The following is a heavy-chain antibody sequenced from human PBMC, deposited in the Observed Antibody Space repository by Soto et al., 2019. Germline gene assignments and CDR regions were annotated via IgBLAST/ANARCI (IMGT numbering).Heavy chain of an antibody. CDR2: ISESGGST. D-gene: IGHD6-13*01. V-gene: IGHV3-23*01. J-gene: IGHJ4*02. Sequence: GGSLRLSCAASGFTFSDHYMTWIRQAPGKGLEWVSVISESGGSTHYADSVRGRFTISRDNSENTLYLRMNSLRDDDTAVYFCAKRSPYSTGWYSPIFDYWGQGSLVTVSS. CDR3: AKRSPYSTGWYSPIFDY. CDR1: GFTFSDHY.